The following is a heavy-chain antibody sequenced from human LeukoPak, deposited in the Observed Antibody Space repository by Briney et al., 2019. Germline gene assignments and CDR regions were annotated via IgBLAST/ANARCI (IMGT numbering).Heavy chain of an antibody. J-gene: IGHJ3*02. D-gene: IGHD2-15*01. Sequence: ASVKVSCKAPGYTFTSYYMHWVRQAPGQGLEWMGWINPNSGGTNYAQKFQGRVTMTRDTSISTAYMELSRLRSVDTAVYYCARDRDCSGGSCYYDAFDIWGQGTMVTVSS. CDR1: GYTFTSYY. V-gene: IGHV1-2*02. CDR3: ARDRDCSGGSCYYDAFDI. CDR2: INPNSGGT.